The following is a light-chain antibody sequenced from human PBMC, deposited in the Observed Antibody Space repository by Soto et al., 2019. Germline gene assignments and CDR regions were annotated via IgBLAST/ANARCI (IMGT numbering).Light chain of an antibody. Sequence: QSALSQPASVSGSRGQSITISCTGASSDVGGFDHVSWYQQHPGEVPRLLIYDVSSRPSGVSDRFSGSKSGNTASLTISGLQAEDEADYYCNSFTTTKPSVFGAGTKVTVL. CDR1: SSDVGGFDH. CDR2: DVS. V-gene: IGLV2-14*03. CDR3: NSFTTTKPSV. J-gene: IGLJ1*01.